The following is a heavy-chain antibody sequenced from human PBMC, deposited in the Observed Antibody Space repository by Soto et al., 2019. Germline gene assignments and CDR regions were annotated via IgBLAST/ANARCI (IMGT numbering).Heavy chain of an antibody. CDR3: EHSDRRKMRFDY. CDR1: GISLSTSEVG. CDR2: IYWNDDK. J-gene: IGHJ4*02. V-gene: IGHV2-5*01. Sequence: QITLKESGPPLVKPTQTLTLTCTLSGISLSTSEVGVGWIRQPPGKALEWLALIYWNDDKRYSPSLKSRLTITKDTSKNQVVLTMTNMDPVDSATYYCEHSDRRKMRFDYWGQGTLVTVSP.